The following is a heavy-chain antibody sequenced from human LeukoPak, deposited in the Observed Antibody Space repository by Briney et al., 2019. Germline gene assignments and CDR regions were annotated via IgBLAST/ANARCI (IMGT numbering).Heavy chain of an antibody. D-gene: IGHD3-3*01. Sequence: GGSLRLSCAASGFTFSSYNMNWVRQAPGKGLEWVSSISSSSTYIYYADSVKGRFTISRDNAKNSLYLQMNNLRAEDTAVYYCAREIFWSGYFSNLHFDYWGHGTLVTVSS. CDR3: AREIFWSGYFSNLHFDY. V-gene: IGHV3-21*01. CDR2: ISSSSTYI. CDR1: GFTFSSYN. J-gene: IGHJ4*01.